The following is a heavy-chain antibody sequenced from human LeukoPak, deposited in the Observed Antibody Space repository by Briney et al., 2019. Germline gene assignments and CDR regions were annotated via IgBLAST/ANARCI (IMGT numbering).Heavy chain of an antibody. V-gene: IGHV1-8*01. CDR3: ARGAYDYGDYVSWFDP. J-gene: IGHJ5*02. CDR2: MNPNSGNT. Sequence: ASVKVSFKASGYTFTSYDINWVRQATGQGLEWMGWMNPNSGNTGYAQKFQGRVAMTRNTSISTAYMELSSLRSEDTAVYYCARGAYDYGDYVSWFDPWGQGTLVTVSS. D-gene: IGHD4-17*01. CDR1: GYTFTSYD.